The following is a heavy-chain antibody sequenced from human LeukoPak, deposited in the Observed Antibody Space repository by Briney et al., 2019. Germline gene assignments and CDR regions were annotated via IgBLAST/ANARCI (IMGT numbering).Heavy chain of an antibody. CDR3: ARDKSVVVPAAIWSSYYYYGMDV. J-gene: IGHJ6*02. Sequence: SKTLSLTCTVSGGSISSYYWSWIRQPPGKGLEWIGYIYYSGSTNYNPSLKSRVTISVDTSKNQFSLKLSSVTAADTAVYYCARDKSVVVPAAIWSSYYYYGMDVWGQGTTVTVSS. CDR1: GGSISSYY. D-gene: IGHD2-2*02. V-gene: IGHV4-59*01. CDR2: IYYSGST.